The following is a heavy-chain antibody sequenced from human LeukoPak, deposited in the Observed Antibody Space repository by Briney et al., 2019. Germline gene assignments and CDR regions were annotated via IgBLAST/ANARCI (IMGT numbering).Heavy chain of an antibody. CDR2: INHSGST. V-gene: IGHV4-34*01. CDR1: GGSFSGYY. J-gene: IGHJ4*02. CDR3: ARDYDSSGAFDY. Sequence: PSETLSLTCAVYGGSFSGYYWSWIRQPPGKGLEWIGEINHSGSTNYNPSLTSRVTISVDTSKNQFSLKLSSVTAADTAVYYCARDYDSSGAFDYWGQGTLVTVSS. D-gene: IGHD3-22*01.